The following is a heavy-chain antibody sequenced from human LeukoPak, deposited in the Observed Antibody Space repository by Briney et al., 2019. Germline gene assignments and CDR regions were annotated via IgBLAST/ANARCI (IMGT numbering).Heavy chain of an antibody. J-gene: IGHJ4*02. V-gene: IGHV3-72*01. Sequence: QTGGSLRLSCAASGFTFSDYYMDWVRQAPGKGLEWVGRTRNKANSYTTEYAASVKGRFTISRDDSKNSLYLQMNSLKTEDTAVYYCARVLGYSGYDLAYWGQGTLVTVSS. CDR3: ARVLGYSGYDLAY. CDR2: TRNKANSYTT. D-gene: IGHD5-12*01. CDR1: GFTFSDYY.